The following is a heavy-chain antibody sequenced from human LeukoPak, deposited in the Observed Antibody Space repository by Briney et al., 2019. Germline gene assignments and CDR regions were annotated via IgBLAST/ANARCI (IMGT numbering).Heavy chain of an antibody. V-gene: IGHV5-51*01. CDR2: IYPGDSDT. CDR1: GYIFTNYW. Sequence: GESLKISCKASGYIFTNYWIGWVRQMPGKGLEWMGIIYPGDSDTRYSPSFQGQVTISADKSISTAYLQWSSLKASDTAMYYCARRRYSGSYSNWFDPWGQGTLVTVSS. J-gene: IGHJ5*02. D-gene: IGHD1-26*01. CDR3: ARRRYSGSYSNWFDP.